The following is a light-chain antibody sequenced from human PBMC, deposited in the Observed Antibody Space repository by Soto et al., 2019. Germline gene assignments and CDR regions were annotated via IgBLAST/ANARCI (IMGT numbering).Light chain of an antibody. CDR3: QQYGSSPCT. CDR1: QSVSSSY. CDR2: GAS. V-gene: IGKV3-20*01. J-gene: IGKJ2*02. Sequence: EIVLTQSPGTLSLSPGERATLSCRASQSVSSSYLAWYRQKPGQALSLLIYGASSRATGIPDRVSGSGSGTDFTLTISRLEPEDFAVYYCQQYGSSPCTFGQGTKLEIK.